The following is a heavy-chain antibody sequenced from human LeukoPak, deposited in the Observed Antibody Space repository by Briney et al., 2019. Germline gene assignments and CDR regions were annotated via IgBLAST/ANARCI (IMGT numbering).Heavy chain of an antibody. J-gene: IGHJ3*02. Sequence: ASVKVSCKASGGTFSSYAISWVRQAPGQGLEWMGGIIPIFGTANYAQKFQGRVTITTDESTSTAYMELSSLRSEDTAVYYCARVLSGTSGWETNAFDIWGQGTMVTVSS. CDR1: GGTFSSYA. V-gene: IGHV1-69*05. D-gene: IGHD6-19*01. CDR3: ARVLSGTSGWETNAFDI. CDR2: IIPIFGTA.